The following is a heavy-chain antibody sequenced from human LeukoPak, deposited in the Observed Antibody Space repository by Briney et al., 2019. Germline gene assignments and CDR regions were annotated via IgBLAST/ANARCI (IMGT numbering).Heavy chain of an antibody. CDR3: ARDYTATGAMDV. J-gene: IGHJ6*02. CDR2: IKQDGTVQ. Sequence: PGGPLRLSCAASGFALSAYWMNWVRQAPGKGLQWLANIKQDGTVQHYVDSVKGRFTISRDNAKNSLFLQMNSLRAEDTALYYCARDYTATGAMDVWGQGTTVTVSS. V-gene: IGHV3-7*01. CDR1: GFALSAYW. D-gene: IGHD2-21*02.